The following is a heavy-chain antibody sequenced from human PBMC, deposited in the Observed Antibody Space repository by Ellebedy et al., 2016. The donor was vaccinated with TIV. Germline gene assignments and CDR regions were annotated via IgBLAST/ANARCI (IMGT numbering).Heavy chain of an antibody. CDR2: IKQDGSEK. CDR1: GFTFSSYW. CDR3: AKDRGFSDAGGYPLFDA. J-gene: IGHJ4*02. Sequence: GESLKISXAASGFTFSSYWMSWVRQAPGKGLEWVANIKQDGSEKYYVDSVKGRFTISRDNAKNSLYLQMNSLRAEDTAVYYCAKDRGFSDAGGYPLFDAWGQGTLVTVSS. D-gene: IGHD2-8*02. V-gene: IGHV3-7*01.